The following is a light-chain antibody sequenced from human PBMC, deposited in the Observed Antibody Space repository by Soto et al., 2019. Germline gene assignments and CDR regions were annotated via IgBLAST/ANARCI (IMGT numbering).Light chain of an antibody. CDR3: QQYGSSLVT. CDR1: QSVSSSY. CDR2: GAS. Sequence: EIVLTQSPGTLSLSPGERATLSCRASQSVSSSYLAWYQQKPGQAPRLLIYGASSRATGIPDRFSGSGSGTDFTLTISRLEPEDFGVYYCQQYGSSLVTFGGGTKVEIK. V-gene: IGKV3-20*01. J-gene: IGKJ4*01.